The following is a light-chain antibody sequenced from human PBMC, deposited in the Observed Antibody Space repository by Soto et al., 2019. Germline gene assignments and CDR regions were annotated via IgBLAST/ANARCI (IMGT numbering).Light chain of an antibody. V-gene: IGKV3-20*01. CDR1: QSVSSRY. Sequence: EIVLPQSPGTLSLSPGEGATLSCRASQSVSSRYLAGYQQKPGQAPRLVIYGASSRATGIPDRFSGSGSGTDFTLTISRLEPEDFAVYYCQHYGSSLPYTFGQGTKLEIK. J-gene: IGKJ2*01. CDR3: QHYGSSLPYT. CDR2: GAS.